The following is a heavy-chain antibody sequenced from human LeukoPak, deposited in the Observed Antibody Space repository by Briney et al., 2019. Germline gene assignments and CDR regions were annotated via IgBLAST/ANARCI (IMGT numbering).Heavy chain of an antibody. Sequence: PGGSLSLSCAASGFTFDDYARHWVRQAPGKGLEWVSGISWNSGSIGYADSVKGRFTISRDNAKNSLYLQMNSLRAEDTALYYCAKGIYDSSGPKDYWGQGTLVTVSS. V-gene: IGHV3-9*01. CDR1: GFTFDDYA. CDR2: ISWNSGSI. D-gene: IGHD3-22*01. CDR3: AKGIYDSSGPKDY. J-gene: IGHJ4*02.